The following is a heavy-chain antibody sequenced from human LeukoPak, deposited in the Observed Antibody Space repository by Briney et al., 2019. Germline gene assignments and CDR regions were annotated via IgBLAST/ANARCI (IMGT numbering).Heavy chain of an antibody. CDR2: ISGSGGST. Sequence: GGSLRLSCAASGFTFSSYAMSWVRQAPGKGLEWVSAISGSGGSTYYADSVKGRFTISRDNSKNTLYLQMNSLRAEDTAVYYCVTKNGGRYGMDVWGQGTTVTVSS. CDR3: VTKNGGRYGMDV. D-gene: IGHD2-8*01. V-gene: IGHV3-23*01. J-gene: IGHJ6*02. CDR1: GFTFSSYA.